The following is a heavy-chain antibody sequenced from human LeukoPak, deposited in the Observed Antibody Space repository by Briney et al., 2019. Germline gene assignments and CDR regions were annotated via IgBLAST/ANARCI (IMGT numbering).Heavy chain of an antibody. Sequence: PGASLRPSREASGFSFSDAWMTWVRQAPGKGLEWVATIKNDGSDKYYVDSVKGRFTLSRDNAKNYVYLQMNSLRVEDTAGYYCVNLGYSDGGQGTLVTVSS. D-gene: IGHD5-12*01. CDR3: VNLGYSD. CDR2: IKNDGSDK. J-gene: IGHJ4*02. V-gene: IGHV3-7*01. CDR1: GFSFSDAW.